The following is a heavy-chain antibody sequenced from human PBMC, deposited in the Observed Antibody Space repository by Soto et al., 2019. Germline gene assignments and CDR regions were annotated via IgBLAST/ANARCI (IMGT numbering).Heavy chain of an antibody. V-gene: IGHV3-23*01. CDR3: AQTPLTILQGLFWFDP. CDR2: ISASGDST. J-gene: IGHJ5*02. CDR1: GFTFNSYS. Sequence: GSLMLSCAASGFTFNSYSMIWVLQAPGNGLEWVSAISASGDSTYYADAVKGRFTISRDNSKNTLYLEMNSLRAEDTALYYCAQTPLTILQGLFWFDPWGQGTMVTVSS. D-gene: IGHD3-3*01.